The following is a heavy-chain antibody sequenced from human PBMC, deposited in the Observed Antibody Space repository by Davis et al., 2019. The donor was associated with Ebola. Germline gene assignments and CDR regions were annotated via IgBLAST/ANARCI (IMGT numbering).Heavy chain of an antibody. J-gene: IGHJ1*01. Sequence: ASVKVSCKASGYTFTSYAMHWVRQAPGQRLEWMGWINAGNGNTKYSQKFQGRVTITRDTSASTAYMELSSLRSEDTAVYYCARGYCSSTSCSNAEYFQHWGQGTLVTVSS. D-gene: IGHD2-2*01. CDR1: GYTFTSYA. V-gene: IGHV1-3*01. CDR3: ARGYCSSTSCSNAEYFQH. CDR2: INAGNGNT.